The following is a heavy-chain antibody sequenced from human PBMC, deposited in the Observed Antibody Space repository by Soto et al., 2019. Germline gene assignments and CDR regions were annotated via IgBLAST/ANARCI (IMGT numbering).Heavy chain of an antibody. J-gene: IGHJ5*02. V-gene: IGHV1-46*01. CDR1: GDTFTSYY. CDR3: ARSSGGNFGIIIEGSNWFDP. CDR2: INPHGGST. Sequence: SVKVSCKAPGDTFTSYYLNWVRQAPGQGLEWMGVINPHGGSTKYAQKLQGRVTMTRDTSRSTVYMELRSLRSDDTAIYYCARSSGGNFGIIIEGSNWFDPWGQGTLVTVSS. D-gene: IGHD3-3*01.